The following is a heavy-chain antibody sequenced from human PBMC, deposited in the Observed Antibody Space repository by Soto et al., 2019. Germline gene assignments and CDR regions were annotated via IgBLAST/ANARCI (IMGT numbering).Heavy chain of an antibody. CDR1: GFTFSSYS. CDR3: ARVIATQYYYYYGMDV. Sequence: PGGSLRLSCAASGFTFSSYSMNWVRQAPGKGLEWVSSISSSSSYIYYADSVKGRFTISRDNAKNSLYLQMNSLRAEDTAVYYCARVIATQYYYYYGMDVWGQGTTVTVSS. CDR2: ISSSSSYI. V-gene: IGHV3-21*01. D-gene: IGHD2-21*01. J-gene: IGHJ6*02.